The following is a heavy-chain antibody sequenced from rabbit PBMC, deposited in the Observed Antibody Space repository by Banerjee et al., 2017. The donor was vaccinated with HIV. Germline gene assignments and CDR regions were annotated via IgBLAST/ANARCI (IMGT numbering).Heavy chain of an antibody. D-gene: IGHD6-1*01. J-gene: IGHJ4*01. CDR3: AKSGAGYAAVGYPYYFDL. CDR2: IYDGSGST. CDR1: GFDFSSNA. V-gene: IGHV1S43*01. Sequence: QEQLEESGGGLVKPGGTLTLTCKASGFDFSSNAMCWVRQAPGKGLELIACIYDGSGSTWYASWVNGRFTISRSTSLNTVDLKMTSLTAADTATYFCAKSGAGYAAVGYPYYFDLWGPGTLVTVS.